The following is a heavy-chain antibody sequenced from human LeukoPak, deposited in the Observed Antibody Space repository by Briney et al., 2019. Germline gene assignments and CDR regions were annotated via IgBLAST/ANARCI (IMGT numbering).Heavy chain of an antibody. D-gene: IGHD3-22*01. Sequence: GASVKVSCKASGYTFTNYHINWVRQAAGQGLEWMGWMNPNSGNTGYAQKFQGRLTITWIASISTAYMELSSLRSDDTAVYYCARTKPDNSEIYNWGQGTLVTVSS. CDR3: ARTKPDNSEIYN. CDR1: GYTFTNYH. J-gene: IGHJ4*02. V-gene: IGHV1-8*03. CDR2: MNPNSGNT.